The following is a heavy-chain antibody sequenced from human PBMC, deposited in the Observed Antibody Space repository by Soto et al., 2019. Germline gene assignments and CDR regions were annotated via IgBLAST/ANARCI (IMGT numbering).Heavy chain of an antibody. CDR2: IFYLGSS. Sequence: SETLSLTCTVSGDSIISSDFYWGWVRQPPGKGLEWIGSIFYLGSSYYSPSLKSRVTMSVDTSKNQFSLRLRSVTAADTALYFCARHSLALRKNNWFDPWGQGIMVTVSS. V-gene: IGHV4-39*01. CDR1: GDSIISSDFY. J-gene: IGHJ5*02. CDR3: ARHSLALRKNNWFDP. D-gene: IGHD3-3*02.